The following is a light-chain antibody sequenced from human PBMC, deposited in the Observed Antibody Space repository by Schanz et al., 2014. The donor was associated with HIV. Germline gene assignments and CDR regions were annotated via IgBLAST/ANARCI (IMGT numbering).Light chain of an antibody. Sequence: EIVLTQSPDTLSLSPGERVTLSCRASQSVSSYLAWYQQKPGQAPRLLIYGASSRATGIPDRFSGSGSGTDFTLTISSLQSDDFAIYYCQQYNRWWTFGQGTKVEMK. J-gene: IGKJ1*01. CDR3: QQYNRWWT. CDR1: QSVSSY. V-gene: IGKV3D-15*01. CDR2: GAS.